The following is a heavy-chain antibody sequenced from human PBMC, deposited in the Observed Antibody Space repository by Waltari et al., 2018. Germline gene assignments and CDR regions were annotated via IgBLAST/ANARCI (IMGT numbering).Heavy chain of an antibody. CDR3: ARGVQYSGDY. V-gene: IGHV3-21*01. CDR1: GFIFSNYD. D-gene: IGHD3-10*01. J-gene: IGHJ4*02. CDR2: ISSDSFYR. Sequence: EVQLVESGGGLVKPGGSLRLSCAASGFIFSNYDMTWLRQAPGKGLEWVSAISSDSFYRLYADSVKGRFTISRDNTKNSLYLQMNSLRAEDTAVYYCARGVQYSGDYWGQGTLVTVSS.